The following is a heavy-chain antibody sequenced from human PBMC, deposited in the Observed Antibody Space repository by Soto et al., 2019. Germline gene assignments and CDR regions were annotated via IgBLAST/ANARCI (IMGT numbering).Heavy chain of an antibody. Sequence: GGSLRLSCAASGFTFSSYSMSWVRQAPEKGLEWVSTISGSGESTNYADSVKGRFTISRDNSKNTLYLQMNSLRVEDTAVYYCAETSGTYYAVEYFQHWGQGTLVTVSS. CDR2: ISGSGEST. CDR1: GFTFSSYS. V-gene: IGHV3-23*01. D-gene: IGHD1-26*01. CDR3: AETSGTYYAVEYFQH. J-gene: IGHJ1*01.